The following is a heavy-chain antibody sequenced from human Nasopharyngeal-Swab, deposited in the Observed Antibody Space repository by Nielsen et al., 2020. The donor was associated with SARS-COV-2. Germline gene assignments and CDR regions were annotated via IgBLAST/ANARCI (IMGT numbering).Heavy chain of an antibody. D-gene: IGHD3-22*01. CDR2: ISAYNGNT. J-gene: IGHJ4*02. CDR3: ARARYYDSSGYYYYFDY. V-gene: IGHV1-18*01. Sequence: ASVKVSCKASGYTFTSYGISWVRQAPGQGLEWMGWISAYNGNTNYAQKFQGRVTITADKSTSTAYMEPSSLRSEDTAVYYCARARYYDSSGYYYYFDYWGQGTLVTVSS. CDR1: GYTFTSYG.